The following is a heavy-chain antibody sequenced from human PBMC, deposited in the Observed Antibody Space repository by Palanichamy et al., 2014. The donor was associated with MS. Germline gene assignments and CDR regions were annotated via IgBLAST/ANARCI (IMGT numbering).Heavy chain of an antibody. CDR2: ISPHTDNT. CDR1: GYTFTSYG. V-gene: IGHV1-18*01. J-gene: IGHJ4*02. Sequence: QIQLVQSATEVKRPGASVKVSCNTSGYTFTSYGINWVRQAPGQGLEWMGRISPHTDNTDYAQKFQGRVTMTTDTSTNTAYMELRSLTSDDTAVYYCARDLTYYHFQSGYYTHGTTTYFDHWGQGTLVTVSS. D-gene: IGHD3-3*01. CDR3: ARDLTYYHFQSGYYTHGTTTYFDH.